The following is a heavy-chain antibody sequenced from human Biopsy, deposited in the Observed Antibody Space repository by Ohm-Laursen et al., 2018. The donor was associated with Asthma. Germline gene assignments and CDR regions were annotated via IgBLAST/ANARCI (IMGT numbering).Heavy chain of an antibody. Sequence: TLSLTCDVSGGSVSTGSYYWSWIRQPPGKGLEWLGYIYYTGSDNYNPSLKSRVTISVDTSKNQFSLRLNSVTAADTAVYYCARGPNYHGSGRAPIGMDVWGQGTTVTVSS. CDR1: GGSVSTGSYY. J-gene: IGHJ6*02. V-gene: IGHV4-61*01. D-gene: IGHD3-10*01. CDR3: ARGPNYHGSGRAPIGMDV. CDR2: IYYTGSD.